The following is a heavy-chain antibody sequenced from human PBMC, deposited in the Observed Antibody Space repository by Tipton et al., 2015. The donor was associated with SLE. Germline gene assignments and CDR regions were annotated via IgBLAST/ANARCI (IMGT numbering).Heavy chain of an antibody. CDR2: IYVSGGT. J-gene: IGHJ4*02. V-gene: IGHV4-61*02. D-gene: IGHD2-2*01. Sequence: TLSLTCTVAGDSITSDNHFWSWIRQPAGKGLEWIGRIYVSGGTNYNPSLQSRSSISIDTSKSQFSLRLGSVTAADTAAYYCARDRAICDSASCFRSYFDSWGQGTLVTVSS. CDR1: GDSITSDNHF. CDR3: ARDRAICDSASCFRSYFDS.